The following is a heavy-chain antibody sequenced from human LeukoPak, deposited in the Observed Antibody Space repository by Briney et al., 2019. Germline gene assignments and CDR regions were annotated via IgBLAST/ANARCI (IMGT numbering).Heavy chain of an antibody. CDR3: ARDRGDSSGYYYPGV. J-gene: IGHJ4*02. CDR2: ISAYNGNT. D-gene: IGHD3-22*01. V-gene: IGHV1-18*01. Sequence: GASVKVSCKASGYTFTSYGISWVRQAPGQGLEWMGWISAYNGNTNYAQKLQGRVTMTTDTSTSTAYMELRSLRSEDTAVYYCARDRGDSSGYYYPGVWGQGTLVTVSS. CDR1: GYTFTSYG.